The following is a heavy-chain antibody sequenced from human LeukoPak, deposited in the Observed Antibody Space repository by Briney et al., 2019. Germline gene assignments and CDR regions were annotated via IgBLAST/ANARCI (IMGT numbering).Heavy chain of an antibody. CDR3: AGLLAAAGQGGIDY. CDR1: GGSFSGYY. Sequence: KPSETLSLTCAVYGGSFSGYYWSWIRQPPGKGLEWIGEINHSGSTNYNPSLKSRVTISVDTSKNQSSLKLSSVTAADTAVYYCAGLLAAAGQGGIDYWGQGTLVTVSS. J-gene: IGHJ4*02. V-gene: IGHV4-34*01. CDR2: INHSGST. D-gene: IGHD6-13*01.